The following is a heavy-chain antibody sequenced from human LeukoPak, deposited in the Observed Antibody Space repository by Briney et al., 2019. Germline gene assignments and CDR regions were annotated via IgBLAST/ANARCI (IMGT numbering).Heavy chain of an antibody. CDR1: GFTFDDYS. Sequence: PGGSLRLSCAASGFTFDDYSMHWVRQGPGKGLEWVSLINWDGGSTNYADSVKGRFTISRDNSIRSLYLQMNSLRTEDTALYFCAKGTTMYAFDIWGQGTMVTVSS. CDR2: INWDGGST. J-gene: IGHJ3*02. V-gene: IGHV3-43*01. CDR3: AKGTTMYAFDI. D-gene: IGHD1-1*01.